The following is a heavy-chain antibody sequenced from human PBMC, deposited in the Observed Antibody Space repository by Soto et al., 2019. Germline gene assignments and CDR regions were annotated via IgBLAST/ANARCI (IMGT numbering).Heavy chain of an antibody. Sequence: EVQLVESGGGLVQPGGSLRLSCVASGFTLSSYHMDWVRQAPGQGLEWFSYIHISSSNIYYADSVKGRFTISRDNAKNALYLQMDSLRAEDTAVYYCARDGTTGTTNYHYAMDVWGQGTTVTVSS. CDR3: ARDGTTGTTNYHYAMDV. J-gene: IGHJ6*02. V-gene: IGHV3-48*03. CDR1: GFTLSSYH. D-gene: IGHD4-17*01. CDR2: IHISSSNI.